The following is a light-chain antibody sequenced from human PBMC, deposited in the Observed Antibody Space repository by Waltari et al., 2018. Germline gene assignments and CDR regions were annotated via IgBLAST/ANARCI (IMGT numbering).Light chain of an antibody. CDR2: EVT. V-gene: IGLV2-23*02. CDR1: SSDVGNYNL. CDR3: CSYAGLGIYV. Sequence: QSGLTQPASVSGSPGQSITISCTGTSSDVGNYNLVSWYQQYPGKAPKLMVYEVTKRTSGVSDRFSGSKSGNTASLTISGLQYEDEADYYCCSYAGLGIYVFGTGTKVTVL. J-gene: IGLJ1*01.